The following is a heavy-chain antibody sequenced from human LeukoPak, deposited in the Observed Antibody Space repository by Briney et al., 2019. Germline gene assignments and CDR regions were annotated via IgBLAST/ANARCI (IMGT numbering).Heavy chain of an antibody. D-gene: IGHD6-19*01. CDR2: ISYDGSNK. J-gene: IGHJ4*02. CDR3: AKAGVGIKGGEKSSSGWYGRPYYFDY. CDR1: GFTFSSYG. Sequence: PGGSLRLSCAASGFTFSSYGMHWVRQAPGKGLEWVAVISYDGSNKYYADSVKGRFTISRDNSKNTLYLQMNSLRAEDTAVYYCAKAGVGIKGGEKSSSGWYGRPYYFDYWGQGTLVTVSS. V-gene: IGHV3-30*18.